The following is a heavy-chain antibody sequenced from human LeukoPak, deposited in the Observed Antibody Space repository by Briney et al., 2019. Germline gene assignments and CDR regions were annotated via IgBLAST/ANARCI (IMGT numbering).Heavy chain of an antibody. V-gene: IGHV4-38-2*02. J-gene: IGHJ6*03. CDR3: AREGRYCGGGRCSYMDV. CDR1: GYSISSGYY. CDR2: IYHSGSP. D-gene: IGHD2-15*01. Sequence: PSETLSLTCTVSGYSISSGYYWAWIRQPPGKGLEWIGSIYHSGSPYYNSSLKSRVTISVDTSKNQFSLKLSSVTAADTAVYYCAREGRYCGGGRCSYMDVWGKGTTVTVSS.